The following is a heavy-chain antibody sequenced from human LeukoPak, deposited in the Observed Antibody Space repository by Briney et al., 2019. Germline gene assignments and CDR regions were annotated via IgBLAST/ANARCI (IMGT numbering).Heavy chain of an antibody. V-gene: IGHV4-4*07. Sequence: SETLSLTCTVSGGSLSSYYWSWIRQPAGKGLEWIGRIYTSGSTYYNPSLTSRVTISVDTSKNQFSLRLSSVTAADTAVYYCAGRGGYYYYMDVGGKGTTATISS. J-gene: IGHJ6*03. D-gene: IGHD3-10*01. CDR1: GGSLSSYY. CDR2: IYTSGST. CDR3: AGRGGYYYYMDV.